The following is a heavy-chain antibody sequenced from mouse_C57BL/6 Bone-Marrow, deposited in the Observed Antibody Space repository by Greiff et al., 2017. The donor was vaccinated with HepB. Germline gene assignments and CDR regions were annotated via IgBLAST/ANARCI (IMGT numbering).Heavy chain of an antibody. D-gene: IGHD1-1*01. CDR3: ATTVVAYYFDY. CDR1: GYTFTDYY. CDR2: IYPGSGNT. Sequence: VQLQQSGAELVRPGASVKLSCKASGYTFTDYYINWVKQRPGQGLEWIARIYPGSGNTYYNEKFKGKATLTAEKSSSTAYMQLSSLTSEDSAVYFCATTVVAYYFDYWGQGTTLTVSS. V-gene: IGHV1-76*01. J-gene: IGHJ2*01.